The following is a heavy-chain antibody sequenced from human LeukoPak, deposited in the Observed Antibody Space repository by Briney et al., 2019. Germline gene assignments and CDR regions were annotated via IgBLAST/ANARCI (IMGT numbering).Heavy chain of an antibody. CDR3: ARVGPDDILTGYSPFDY. J-gene: IGHJ4*02. CDR1: GGSISSYY. V-gene: IGHV4-59*01. D-gene: IGHD3-9*01. Sequence: PSETLSLTCTVSGGSISSYYWSWIRQPPGKGLEWIGYVYYSVTINYNPSLKSRVTISVDTSKNQFSLKLTSVTAADTAVYYCARVGPDDILTGYSPFDYWGQGTLVTVSS. CDR2: VYYSVTI.